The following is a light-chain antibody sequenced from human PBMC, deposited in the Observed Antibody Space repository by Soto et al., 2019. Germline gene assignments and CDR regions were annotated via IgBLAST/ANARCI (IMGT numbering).Light chain of an antibody. Sequence: DIELTQAPAILSTNIGDRVTITCRASQSISSWLAWYQQRPGKAPNLLIYDVSSLESGVPSRFSGSGSGTEFTLTISSLQPDDFATYYCQQYTNYPWTFGQGTKVDIK. CDR1: QSISSW. V-gene: IGKV1-5*01. CDR2: DVS. J-gene: IGKJ1*01. CDR3: QQYTNYPWT.